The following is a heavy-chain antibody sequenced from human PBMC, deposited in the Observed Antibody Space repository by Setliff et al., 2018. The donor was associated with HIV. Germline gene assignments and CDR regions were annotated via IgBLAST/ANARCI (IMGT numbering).Heavy chain of an antibody. J-gene: IGHJ3*02. CDR3: ARGQGGYNLDDAFDI. Sequence: PSETLSLTCAVSGYSINNGYYWGWIRQPPGKGLEWIGSVHHSGSTYYNPSLKSRVTISVDTNKNRFSLKLKSVTAADTAVYFCARGQGGYNLDDAFDIWGQGTMVTVSS. D-gene: IGHD5-12*01. CDR1: GYSINNGYY. V-gene: IGHV4-38-2*01. CDR2: VHHSGST.